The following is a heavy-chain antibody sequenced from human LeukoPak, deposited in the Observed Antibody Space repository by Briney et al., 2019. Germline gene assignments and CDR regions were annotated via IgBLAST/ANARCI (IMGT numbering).Heavy chain of an antibody. CDR1: GGSISSYY. D-gene: IGHD6-19*01. V-gene: IGHV4-59*08. J-gene: IGHJ4*02. CDR3: ARTGLAVAALFDY. Sequence: SETLSLTCTVSGGSISSYYWSWIRQPPGKGLEWIGYIYYSGSTNYNPSLKSRVTISVDTSKNQSSLKLSSVTAADTAVYYCARTGLAVAALFDYWGGGTVVPVSS. CDR2: IYYSGST.